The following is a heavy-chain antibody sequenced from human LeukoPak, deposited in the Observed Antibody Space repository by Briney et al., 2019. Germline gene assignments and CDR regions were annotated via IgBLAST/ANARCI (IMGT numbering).Heavy chain of an antibody. V-gene: IGHV3-7*01. CDR1: AFTFSNYW. J-gene: IGHJ4*02. Sequence: GGSLRPSCAASAFTFSNYWMSWVRQAPGKGLEWVANINKDGSAKYYVDSVKGRFTISRDNAKNSLYLQMNSLRAEDTAVYYCARDDGGLGYCSGGSCYSHFDSWGQGTLVTVSS. D-gene: IGHD2-15*01. CDR3: ARDDGGLGYCSGGSCYSHFDS. CDR2: INKDGSAK.